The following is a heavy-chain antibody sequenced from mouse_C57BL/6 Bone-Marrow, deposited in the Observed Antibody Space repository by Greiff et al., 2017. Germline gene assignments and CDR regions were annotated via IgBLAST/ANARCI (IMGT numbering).Heavy chain of an antibody. V-gene: IGHV1-64*01. Sequence: VQLQQSGAELVKPGASVKLSCKASGYTFTSYWMHWVKQRTGQGLEWIGMIHPNSGSTNYNEKFKSKATLTVDKSSSTAYMQLSSLTSEDSAVYYCARLGSSYGYAMDYWGQGTSVTVSS. CDR1: GYTFTSYW. CDR2: IHPNSGST. CDR3: ARLGSSYGYAMDY. D-gene: IGHD1-1*01. J-gene: IGHJ4*01.